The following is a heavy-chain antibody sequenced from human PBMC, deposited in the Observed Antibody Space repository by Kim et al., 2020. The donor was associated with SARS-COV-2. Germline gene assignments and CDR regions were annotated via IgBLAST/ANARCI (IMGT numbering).Heavy chain of an antibody. CDR3: VRVAVGASSWYYFDS. V-gene: IGHV3-11*05. Sequence: GGSLRHSCAASGINFSYYYMSWIRQAPGKGLEWVSYISSSGTYTKYADSLKGRFTISRDNAENSLYLEMNSLRAEDTAVYYCVRVAVGASSWYYFDSWGQGTLVTVSS. D-gene: IGHD6-13*01. CDR1: GINFSYYY. CDR2: ISSSGTYT. J-gene: IGHJ4*02.